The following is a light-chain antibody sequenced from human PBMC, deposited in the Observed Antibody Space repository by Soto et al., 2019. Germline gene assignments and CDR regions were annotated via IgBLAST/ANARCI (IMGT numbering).Light chain of an antibody. J-gene: IGLJ2*01. CDR2: EVS. V-gene: IGLV2-14*01. CDR1: SSDVGGYNY. CDR3: SSYTSSNTPVV. Sequence: QSVLTQPASVSGSPGQSITISCTGTSSDVGGYNYVSWYQQHPGKAPKLMIYEVSNRPSGVSNRFSGSKSGNTASLTISGLQAEDEADYYCSSYTSSNTPVVFGGGTKVTVL.